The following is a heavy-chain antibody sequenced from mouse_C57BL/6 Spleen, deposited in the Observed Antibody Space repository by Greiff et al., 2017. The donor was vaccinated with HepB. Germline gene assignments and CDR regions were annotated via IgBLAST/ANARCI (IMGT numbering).Heavy chain of an antibody. Sequence: VKLMESGAELVKPGASVKISCKASGYAFSSYWMNWVKQRPGKGLEWIGQIYPGDGDTNYNGKFKGKATLTADKSSSTAYMQLSSLTSEDSAVYFCAREGTAQATWFAYWGQGTLVTVSA. D-gene: IGHD3-2*02. CDR1: GYAFSSYW. J-gene: IGHJ3*01. CDR2: IYPGDGDT. V-gene: IGHV1-80*01. CDR3: AREGTAQATWFAY.